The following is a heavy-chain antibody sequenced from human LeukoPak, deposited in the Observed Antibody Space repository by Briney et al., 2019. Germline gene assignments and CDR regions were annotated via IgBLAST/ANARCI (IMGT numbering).Heavy chain of an antibody. J-gene: IGHJ4*02. V-gene: IGHV4-38-2*02. CDR1: GYSISSGYY. Sequence: KTSETLSLTCTVSGYSISSGYYWGWIRQPPGKGLEWIGSIYHSGSTYYNVSLKSRVTISVDTSKNQFSLKPSSVTAADTAVYYCASNRIAAAGFGSWYPLQFDYWGQGTMVTVSS. CDR3: ASNRIAAAGFGSWYPLQFDY. CDR2: IYHSGST. D-gene: IGHD6-13*01.